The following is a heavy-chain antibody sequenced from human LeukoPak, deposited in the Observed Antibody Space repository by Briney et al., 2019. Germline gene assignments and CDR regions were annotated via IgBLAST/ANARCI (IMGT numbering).Heavy chain of an antibody. CDR1: GGSITTTNF. CDR2: IYHSGST. Sequence: PSETLSLTCGVSGGSITTTNFWSWVRQPPGKGLEWIGEIYHSGSTNYNPSLKSRVTISVDKSKNQFSLKLSSVTAADTAVYYCARDVEMATTDAFDIWGQGTMVTVSS. V-gene: IGHV4-4*02. CDR3: ARDVEMATTDAFDI. J-gene: IGHJ3*02. D-gene: IGHD5-24*01.